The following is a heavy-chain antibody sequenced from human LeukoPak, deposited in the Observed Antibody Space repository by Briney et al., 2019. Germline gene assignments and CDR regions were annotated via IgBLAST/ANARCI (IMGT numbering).Heavy chain of an antibody. CDR3: ARDVDPVTPTVTSTYFDY. D-gene: IGHD4-17*01. CDR2: ISRSSGYI. CDR1: GFTFSSYS. J-gene: IGHJ4*02. V-gene: IGHV3-21*01. Sequence: GGSLRLSCAASGFTFSSYSMNWVRQAPGKGLGWVSSISRSSGYIYYADSVRGRFTISRDNAKNSLYLQMNSLRAEDTAVYYCARDVDPVTPTVTSTYFDYWGQGTLVTVSS.